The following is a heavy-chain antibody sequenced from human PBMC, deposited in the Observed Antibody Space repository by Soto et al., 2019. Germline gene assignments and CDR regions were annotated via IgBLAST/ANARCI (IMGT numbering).Heavy chain of an antibody. CDR2: ISGDTVNT. D-gene: IGHD3-22*01. CDR1: GFTFSSYD. V-gene: IGHV3-23*01. Sequence: PGGSLRLSCAASGFTFSSYDMGWVRQAPGKGLQWVSTISGDTVNTYYEDSVKGRFTISRDNSKNMLYLQMNSLRAGDTAVYYCARSPPGGYHYYYGMDVWGQGTTVTVSS. J-gene: IGHJ6*02. CDR3: ARSPPGGYHYYYGMDV.